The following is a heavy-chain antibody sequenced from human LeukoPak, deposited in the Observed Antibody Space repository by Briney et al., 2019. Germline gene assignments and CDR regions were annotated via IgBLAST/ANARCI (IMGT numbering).Heavy chain of an antibody. Sequence: SQTLSLTCTVSGGSISSGDYYWSWIRQPPGKGLAWIGYIYYSGSTYYNPSLKSRVTISVDTSKNQFSLKLSSVTAADTAVYYCARDGYSSGWHPRGYYYYGMDVWGQGTTVTVSS. J-gene: IGHJ6*02. V-gene: IGHV4-30-4*01. CDR2: IYYSGST. CDR1: GGSISSGDYY. D-gene: IGHD6-19*01. CDR3: ARDGYSSGWHPRGYYYYGMDV.